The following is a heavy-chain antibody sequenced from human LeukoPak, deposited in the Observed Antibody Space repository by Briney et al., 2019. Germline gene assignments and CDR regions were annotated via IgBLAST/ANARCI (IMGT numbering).Heavy chain of an antibody. CDR2: INSDGSGT. J-gene: IGHJ5*02. Sequence: GGSLILSCAASGFTFFSHCWHWVRQPLPGRLVEVVHINSDGSGTYYAGSVKGRFTISRDNAKNTLYLQMHSLTAEDTAVYYCVRGALRDCSYTSCSRGNWFDPWGQGTLVTVSS. CDR1: GFTFFSHC. D-gene: IGHD2-2*01. CDR3: VRGALRDCSYTSCSRGNWFDP. V-gene: IGHV3-74*01.